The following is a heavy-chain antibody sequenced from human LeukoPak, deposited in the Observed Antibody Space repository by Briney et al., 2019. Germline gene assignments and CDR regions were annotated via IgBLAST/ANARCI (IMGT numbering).Heavy chain of an antibody. J-gene: IGHJ3*02. CDR3: AKPPGLLWFGELAFDI. CDR1: GFTFSSYA. CDR2: ISGGGGST. Sequence: GGSLRLSCAASGFTFSSYAMSWVRQAPGRGLEWVSAISGGGGSTYYADSVKGRFTISRDNSKNTLYLQMNSLRAEDTAVYYCAKPPGLLWFGELAFDIWGQGTMVTVSS. D-gene: IGHD3-10*01. V-gene: IGHV3-23*01.